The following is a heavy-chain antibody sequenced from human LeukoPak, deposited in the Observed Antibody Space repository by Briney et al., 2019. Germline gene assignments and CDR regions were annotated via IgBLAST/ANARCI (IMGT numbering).Heavy chain of an antibody. CDR2: FTRNSGII. CDR3: AKDILGTTSDAFDI. V-gene: IGHV3-9*01. CDR1: QFTLEDYA. D-gene: IGHD1-7*01. Sequence: PGGSLSLSFAASQFTLEDYAMNWFRQVPGKGLEWVSGFTRNSGIIAYADSVKGRFTISRDNANKSLYLHMNSLRPEDTAFYYCAKDILGTTSDAFDIWGQGAMVIVSS. J-gene: IGHJ3*02.